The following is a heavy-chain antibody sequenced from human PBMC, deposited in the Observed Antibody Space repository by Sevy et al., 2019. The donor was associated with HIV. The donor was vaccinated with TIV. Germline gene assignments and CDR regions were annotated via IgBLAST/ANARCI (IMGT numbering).Heavy chain of an antibody. J-gene: IGHJ3*02. CDR3: ARERRGYCSRTSGYDAFDI. CDR1: GFTFSSYS. V-gene: IGHV3-48*01. Sequence: GGSLRLSCAASGFTFSSYSMNWVRQAPGKGLEWVSYISSSSSTIYYADSVKGRFTISRDNAKNSLYLQMNSLRAEDTAVYYCARERRGYCSRTSGYDAFDIWGQGTMVTVSS. CDR2: ISSSSSTI. D-gene: IGHD2-2*01.